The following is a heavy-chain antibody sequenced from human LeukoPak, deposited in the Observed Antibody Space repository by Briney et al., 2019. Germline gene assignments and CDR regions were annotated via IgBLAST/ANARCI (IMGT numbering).Heavy chain of an antibody. CDR3: ARDSLTYQLLIWDAFDI. J-gene: IGHJ3*02. D-gene: IGHD2-2*01. CDR1: GYTFTGYY. CDR2: INPNSGGT. Sequence: AASVKVSCKASGYTFTGYYMHWVRQAPGQGLEWMGWINPNSGGTNYPQKLQGRVTMTTDTSTSTAYMELRSLRSDDTAVYYCARDSLTYQLLIWDAFDIWGQGTMVTVSS. V-gene: IGHV1-2*02.